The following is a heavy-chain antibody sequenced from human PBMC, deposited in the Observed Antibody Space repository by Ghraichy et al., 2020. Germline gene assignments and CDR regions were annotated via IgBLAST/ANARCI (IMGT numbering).Heavy chain of an antibody. Sequence: SETLSLTCAVSGGSISSGGYSWSWIRQPPGKGLEWIGYIYHSGSTYYNPSLKSRVTISVDRSKNQFSLKLSSVTAADTAVYYCARSSPYYYDSSGYEGNWFDPWGQGTLVTVSS. CDR1: GGSISSGGYS. J-gene: IGHJ5*02. V-gene: IGHV4-30-2*01. D-gene: IGHD3-22*01. CDR2: IYHSGST. CDR3: ARSSPYYYDSSGYEGNWFDP.